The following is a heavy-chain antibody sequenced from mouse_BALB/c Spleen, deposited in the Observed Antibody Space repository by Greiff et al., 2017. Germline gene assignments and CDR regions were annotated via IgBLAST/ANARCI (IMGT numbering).Heavy chain of an antibody. J-gene: IGHJ2*01. Sequence: EVQVVESGGGLVKPGGSLKLSCAASGFAFSSYDMSWVRQTPEKRLEWVAYISSGGGSTYYPDTVKGRFTISRDNAKNTLYLQMSSLKSEDTAMYYCARLSYYFDYWGQGTTLTVSS. V-gene: IGHV5-12-1*01. CDR1: GFAFSSYD. CDR3: ARLSYYFDY. CDR2: ISSGGGST.